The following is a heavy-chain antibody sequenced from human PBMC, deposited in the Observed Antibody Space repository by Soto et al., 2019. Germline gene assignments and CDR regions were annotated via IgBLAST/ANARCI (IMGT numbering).Heavy chain of an antibody. CDR2: INAGNGNT. Sequence: QVQLMQSGAEEKKPGASEKVSCKASGYTFTSYAMHWVRQAPGQRLECMGWINAGNGNTKYSLKFQGRVTITMHTAARPAYMEMRSLRSEDTAVYYCARDILVDFRGQGTLVTVAS. J-gene: IGHJ4*02. D-gene: IGHD3-3*02. V-gene: IGHV1-3*05. CDR1: GYTFTSYA. CDR3: ARDILVDF.